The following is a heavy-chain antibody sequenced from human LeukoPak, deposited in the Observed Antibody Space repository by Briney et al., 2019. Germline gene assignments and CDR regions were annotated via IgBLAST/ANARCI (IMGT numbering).Heavy chain of an antibody. J-gene: IGHJ6*03. Sequence: SVKVSCKASGGTFSSYAISWVRQAPGQGLEWMGGIIPIFGTANYAQKFQGRVTITTDESTSTAYMELSSPRSEDTAVYYCARASTYCSSTSCSYYYYMDVWGKGTTVTVSS. V-gene: IGHV1-69*05. D-gene: IGHD2-2*01. CDR3: ARASTYCSSTSCSYYYYMDV. CDR1: GGTFSSYA. CDR2: IIPIFGTA.